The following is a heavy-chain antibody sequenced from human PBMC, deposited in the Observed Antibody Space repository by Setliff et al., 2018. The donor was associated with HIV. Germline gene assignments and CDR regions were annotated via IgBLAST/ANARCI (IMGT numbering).Heavy chain of an antibody. CDR2: INPSGGSA. CDR1: GYTFTSYY. D-gene: IGHD3-22*01. CDR3: ARDYFDSSAYHYGFGAFDI. V-gene: IGHV1-46*01. J-gene: IGHJ3*02. Sequence: GASVKVSCKASGYTFTSYYLHWVRQAPGQGLEWMGMINPSGGSASYAQKFQGRVTMSRDTSTSTVYMGLSSLRSEDTAVYYCARDYFDSSAYHYGFGAFDIWGQGTMVTVSS.